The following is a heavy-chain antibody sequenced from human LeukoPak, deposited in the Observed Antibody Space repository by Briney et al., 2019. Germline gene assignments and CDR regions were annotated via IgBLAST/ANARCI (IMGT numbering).Heavy chain of an antibody. CDR1: EFTFASYS. V-gene: IGHV3-21*01. CDR2: VTSSSSYI. Sequence: GGSLRLSCAASEFTFASYSMIWVRQAPGKGLEWVSSVTSSSSYIWNADSVKGRFTISRDNAKNSLYLQMNSLRAEDTAVYYCARVVIVPGATDIYYFGMDVRGKGTTVTVSS. CDR3: ARVVIVPGATDIYYFGMDV. D-gene: IGHD2-2*01. J-gene: IGHJ6*04.